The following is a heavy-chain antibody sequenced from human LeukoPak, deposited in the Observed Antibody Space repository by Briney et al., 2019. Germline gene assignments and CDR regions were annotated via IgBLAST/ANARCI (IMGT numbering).Heavy chain of an antibody. CDR1: GFTFSNAW. Sequence: GGSLRLSCVASGFTFSNAWMSWVRQAPGKGLEWVGRIKSKTDGGTTDYAAPVKGRFTISRDDSKNTLYLQMNSLKTEDTAVYYCTTGEDIVVVVAYYFDYWGQGTLVTVSS. V-gene: IGHV3-15*01. CDR2: IKSKTDGGTT. D-gene: IGHD2-15*01. CDR3: TTGEDIVVVVAYYFDY. J-gene: IGHJ4*02.